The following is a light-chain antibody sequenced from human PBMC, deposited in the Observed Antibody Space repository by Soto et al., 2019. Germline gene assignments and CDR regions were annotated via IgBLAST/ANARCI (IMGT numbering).Light chain of an antibody. J-gene: IGLJ1*01. CDR1: SSDVGDYNY. CDR2: DVT. CDR3: SSYASSSTPYV. Sequence: QSVLTQPASVSGSPGQSITISCSGTSSDVGDYNYVSWYQQYPGKAPKLMIYDVTNRPSGVSNRFSGSKSGNTASLTISGLQAEDEADYYCSSYASSSTPYVFGTGTKLTVL. V-gene: IGLV2-14*03.